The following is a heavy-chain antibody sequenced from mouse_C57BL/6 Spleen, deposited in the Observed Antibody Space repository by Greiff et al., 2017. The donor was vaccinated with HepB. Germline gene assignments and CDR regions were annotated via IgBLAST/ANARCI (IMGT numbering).Heavy chain of an antibody. V-gene: IGHV1-55*01. CDR1: GYTFTSYW. CDR3: AREGNGSGYGY. CDR2: IYPGSGST. Sequence: QVQLQQPGAELVKPGASVKMSCKASGYTFTSYWITWVKQRPGQGLEWIGDIYPGSGSTNYNEKFKDKATLTVDKSSSTAYMQLSSLTSEDSAVYNSAREGNGSGYGYWGQGTTLTVSS. D-gene: IGHD1-1*01. J-gene: IGHJ2*01.